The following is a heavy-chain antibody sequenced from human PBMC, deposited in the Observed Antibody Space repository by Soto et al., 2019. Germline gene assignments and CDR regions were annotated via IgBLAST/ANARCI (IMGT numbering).Heavy chain of an antibody. CDR2: IYPGDSDT. V-gene: IGHV5-51*01. Sequence: GESLKISCKGSGYSFTSYWVGWVRHIPGKGLEWMGIIYPGDSDTRYSPSFQGQVTISADKSIYTAYLQWSSLKASDTAMYYCARHLVTGTQADYWGQGTLVTVSS. J-gene: IGHJ4*02. CDR3: ARHLVTGTQADY. D-gene: IGHD1-20*01. CDR1: GYSFTSYW.